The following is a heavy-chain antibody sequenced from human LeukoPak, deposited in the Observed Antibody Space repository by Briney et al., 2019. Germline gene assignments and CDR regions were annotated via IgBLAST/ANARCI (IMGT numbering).Heavy chain of an antibody. CDR1: GGFISSYY. CDR3: AATTMVRGAYYFDY. CDR2: ISTSGST. Sequence: SETLSLTCTVSGGFISSYYWHWIRQPPGKGLEWIGYISTSGSTNYNPSLKSRVTISVDTSNNQCSLKLSSVTAADTVVYYCAATTMVRGAYYFDYWGQGTLVTVSS. J-gene: IGHJ4*02. V-gene: IGHV4-4*09. D-gene: IGHD3-10*01.